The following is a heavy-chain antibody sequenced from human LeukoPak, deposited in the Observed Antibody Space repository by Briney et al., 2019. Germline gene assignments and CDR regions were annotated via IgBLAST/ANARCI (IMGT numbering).Heavy chain of an antibody. J-gene: IGHJ4*02. V-gene: IGHV3-7*03. CDR1: GFTFSSYW. D-gene: IGHD2-15*01. Sequence: GGSLRLSCAASGFTFSSYWMNWARQAPGKGLEWVANIKQDGSEKYYVDSVKGRFTISRDNAKNSLFLQMNSLRAEDTAIYYCARVGSFTHQWSGWGQGTLVTVSS. CDR3: ARVGSFTHQWSG. CDR2: IKQDGSEK.